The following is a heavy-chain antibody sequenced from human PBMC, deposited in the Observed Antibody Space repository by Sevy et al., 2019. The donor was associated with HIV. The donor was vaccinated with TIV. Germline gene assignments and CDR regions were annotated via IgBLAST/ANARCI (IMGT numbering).Heavy chain of an antibody. D-gene: IGHD6-19*01. V-gene: IGHV3-49*03. J-gene: IGHJ5*02. Sequence: GGSLRLSCKASGFTFGDYAMSWFRQAPGKGLEWVGFIRNKAYDGKTEYAASVKGRFTISRDDSKSIDYLQMNSLKTEDTAVYYCTRDPTEGIAVAGNWYDPWGQGTLVTVSS. CDR1: GFTFGDYA. CDR2: IRNKAYDGKT. CDR3: TRDPTEGIAVAGNWYDP.